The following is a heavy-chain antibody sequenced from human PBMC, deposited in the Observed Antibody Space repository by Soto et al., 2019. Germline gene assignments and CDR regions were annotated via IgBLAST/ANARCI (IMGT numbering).Heavy chain of an antibody. CDR3: ARDREYKCFDL. Sequence: SVKVSCKASGGTFSSYTISWVRQAPGQGLEWMGRIIPILGIANYAQKFQGRVTISRDNAKSSLYLQLDSLRVEDTAVYYCARDREYKCFDLWGPGTLVTVSS. V-gene: IGHV1-69*04. CDR2: IIPILGIA. J-gene: IGHJ5*02. CDR1: GGTFSSYT.